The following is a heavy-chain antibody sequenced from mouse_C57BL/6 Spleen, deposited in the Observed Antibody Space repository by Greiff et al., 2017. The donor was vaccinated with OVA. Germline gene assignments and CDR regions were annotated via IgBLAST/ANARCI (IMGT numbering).Heavy chain of an antibody. CDR2: IYPGDGDT. J-gene: IGHJ4*01. D-gene: IGHD2-1*01. V-gene: IGHV1-80*01. CDR1: GYAFSSYW. Sequence: VHLVESGAELVKPGASVKISCKASGYAFSSYWMNWVKQRPGKGLEWIGQIYPGDGDTNYNGKFKGKATLTADKSSSTAYMQLSRLTTEDSAVYFWARGEGNRDYAMDYWGQGTSVTVSS. CDR3: ARGEGNRDYAMDY.